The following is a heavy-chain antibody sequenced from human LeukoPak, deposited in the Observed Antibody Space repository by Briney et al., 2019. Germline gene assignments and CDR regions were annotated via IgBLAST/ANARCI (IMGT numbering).Heavy chain of an antibody. CDR3: ARAGQNSSGWFDWFDP. V-gene: IGHV1-46*01. CDR1: GYTFTSYY. D-gene: IGHD6-19*01. CDR2: INPSGGST. J-gene: IGHJ5*02. Sequence: ASVKVSCKASGYTFTSYYMHWVRQAPGQGLEWMGIINPSGGSTSYAQKFQGRVTMTRDMSTSKVYMELSSLRSEDTAVYYCARAGQNSSGWFDWFDPWGQGTLVTVSS.